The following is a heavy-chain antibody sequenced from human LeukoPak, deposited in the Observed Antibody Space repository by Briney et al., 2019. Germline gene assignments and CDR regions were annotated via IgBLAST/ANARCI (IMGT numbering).Heavy chain of an antibody. CDR3: ASRVMVGATDDAFDI. J-gene: IGHJ3*02. D-gene: IGHD1-26*01. CDR2: FDPEDGET. V-gene: IGHV1-24*01. Sequence: ASVKVSCKVSGYTLTELSMHWVRQAPGKGLEWMGGFDPEDGETIYAQKFQGRVTMTEDTSTDTAYMELNSLRSEDTAVYYCASRVMVGATDDAFDIWGQGTTVTVSS. CDR1: GYTLTELS.